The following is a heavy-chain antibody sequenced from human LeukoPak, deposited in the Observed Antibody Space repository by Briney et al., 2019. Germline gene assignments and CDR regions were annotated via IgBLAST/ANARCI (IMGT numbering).Heavy chain of an antibody. J-gene: IGHJ6*02. D-gene: IGHD1-26*01. CDR3: AKDWVSGSSSHESPYYYYGMDV. Sequence: QSGRSLRLSCAASGFTFSSYGMHWVRQAPGKGLEWVAVISYDGSNKYYADSVKGRFTISRDNSKNTLYLQMNSLRAEDTAVYYCAKDWVSGSSSHESPYYYYGMDVWGQGTTVTVSS. CDR2: ISYDGSNK. V-gene: IGHV3-30*18. CDR1: GFTFSSYG.